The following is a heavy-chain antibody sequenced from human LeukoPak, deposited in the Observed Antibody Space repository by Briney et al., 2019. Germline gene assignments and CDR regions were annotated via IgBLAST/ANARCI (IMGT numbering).Heavy chain of an antibody. Sequence: SETLSLTCTGSGGSICSYYWSWMPQPPGKGVEGSGYIYYSGRTNYKLSLNSRVTISVDTSKNQFSLKLSSVTAADTAVYYCARVIVGATPLKVYFDLWGRGTLVTVSS. CDR1: GGSICSYY. D-gene: IGHD1-26*01. CDR3: ARVIVGATPLKVYFDL. V-gene: IGHV4-59*01. J-gene: IGHJ2*01. CDR2: IYYSGRT.